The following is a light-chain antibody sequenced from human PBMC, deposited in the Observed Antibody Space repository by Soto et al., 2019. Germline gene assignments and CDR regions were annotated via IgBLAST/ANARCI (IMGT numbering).Light chain of an antibody. CDR2: DVT. CDR3: CSHAGSYIYV. Sequence: QSVLTQPRSVSGSPGQSVTISCTGTSSDVGGYNYVSWYQQHPGKAPKLMIYDVTTRPSGVPDRFSGFKSGNTASLTISGLQAEDEADYSCCSHAGSYIYVFGTGTKLTVL. J-gene: IGLJ1*01. V-gene: IGLV2-11*01. CDR1: SSDVGGYNY.